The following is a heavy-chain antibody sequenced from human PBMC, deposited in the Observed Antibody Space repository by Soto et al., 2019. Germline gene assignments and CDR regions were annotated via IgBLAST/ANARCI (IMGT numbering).Heavy chain of an antibody. CDR1: GFTFSSYG. V-gene: IGHV3-30*18. J-gene: IGHJ2*01. CDR3: AKSAFCRGGNCYWYFDL. D-gene: IGHD2-15*01. Sequence: GGSLRLSCAASGFTFSSYGMHWVRQAPGKGLEWVAVMSYDGGIKYFADSVKGRFTISRDNSKNTLYLQMNSLRPDDTAMYYCAKSAFCRGGNCYWYFDLWGRGTLVTVSS. CDR2: MSYDGGIK.